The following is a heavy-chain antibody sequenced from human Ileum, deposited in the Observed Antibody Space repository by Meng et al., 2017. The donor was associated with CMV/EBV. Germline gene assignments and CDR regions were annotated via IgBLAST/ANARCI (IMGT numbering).Heavy chain of an antibody. Sequence: ASLKISCKAAGYTFTNYDINWLRQVSGQGLEWMGWMNTNTGNTGFSEKFQGRITITMNTSLSTTYMELSSLTSEDTALYYCARWVGSYVEYWGQGTPVTVSS. CDR2: MNTNTGNT. J-gene: IGHJ4*02. CDR3: ARWVGSYVEY. CDR1: GYTFTNYD. V-gene: IGHV1-8*01. D-gene: IGHD4-23*01.